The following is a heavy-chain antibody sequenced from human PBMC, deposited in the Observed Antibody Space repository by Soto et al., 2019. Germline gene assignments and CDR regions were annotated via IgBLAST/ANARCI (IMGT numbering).Heavy chain of an antibody. J-gene: IGHJ4*02. CDR3: AKEISIAAAGPGELGSQFDY. D-gene: IGHD6-13*01. Sequence: EVQLVESGGGLVQPGRSLRLSCAASGFTFEDYAMHWVRQAPGKGLEWGSGISWKSCSIGYADSVKGRFTISRDNAKNALYLQMNSLRAEDTALYYCAKEISIAAAGPGELGSQFDYWGQGALVTDSS. V-gene: IGHV3-9*01. CDR2: ISWKSCSI. CDR1: GFTFEDYA.